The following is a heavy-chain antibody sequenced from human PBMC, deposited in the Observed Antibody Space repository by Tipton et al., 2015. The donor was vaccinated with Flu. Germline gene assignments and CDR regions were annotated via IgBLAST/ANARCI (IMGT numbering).Heavy chain of an antibody. Sequence: SLRLSCAASGFTFSSYAMSWVRQAPGKGLEWVSAISGSGGSTYYADSVKGRFTISRDNSKNTPYLQMNSLRAEDTAVYYCAKEVSEWELLGYFDYWGQGTLVTVSS. CDR1: GFTFSSYA. CDR2: ISGSGGST. D-gene: IGHD1-26*01. V-gene: IGHV3-23*01. J-gene: IGHJ4*02. CDR3: AKEVSEWELLGYFDY.